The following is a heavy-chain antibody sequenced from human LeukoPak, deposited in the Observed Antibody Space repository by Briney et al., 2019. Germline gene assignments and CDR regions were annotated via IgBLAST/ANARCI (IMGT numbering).Heavy chain of an antibody. CDR2: ISSNSRYI. CDR1: GFTSSTYS. Sequence: GGSLRLSCAASGFTSSTYSMNWVRQAPGKGLEWVSSISSNSRYIYNADSMRGRFTISRDNAKNSLYLQMNSLKPEDTAVYYCARVAEAAAFDSWGQGTLVTVSS. J-gene: IGHJ4*02. D-gene: IGHD6-13*01. CDR3: ARVAEAAAFDS. V-gene: IGHV3-21*06.